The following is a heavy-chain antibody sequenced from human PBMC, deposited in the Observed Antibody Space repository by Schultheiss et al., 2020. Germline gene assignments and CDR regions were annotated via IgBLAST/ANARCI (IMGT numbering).Heavy chain of an antibody. J-gene: IGHJ3*02. V-gene: IGHV1-2*04. CDR3: AARVRGVIIDGAFDI. Sequence: ASVKVSCKASGYTFTSYYMHWVRQAPGQGLEWMGIINPNSGGTNYAQKLQGWVTMTRDTSISTAYMELSMLRSDDTAVYYCAARVRGVIIDGAFDIWGQGTMVTVSS. D-gene: IGHD3-10*01. CDR2: INPNSGGT. CDR1: GYTFTSYY.